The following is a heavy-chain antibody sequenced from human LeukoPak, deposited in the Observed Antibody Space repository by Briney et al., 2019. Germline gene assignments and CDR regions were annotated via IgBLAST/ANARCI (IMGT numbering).Heavy chain of an antibody. J-gene: IGHJ5*02. V-gene: IGHV1-8*01. CDR2: MNPNSGNT. D-gene: IGHD2-15*01. CDR3: ARDRMVAASMPFDP. CDR1: GYTFTSYD. Sequence: ASVKVSCKASGYTFTSYDINWVRQATGQGLEWMGWMNPNSGNTGYAQKFQGRVTMTRDTSTNTVYMELSSLRSEDTAVYYCARDRMVAASMPFDPWGQGTLVTVSS.